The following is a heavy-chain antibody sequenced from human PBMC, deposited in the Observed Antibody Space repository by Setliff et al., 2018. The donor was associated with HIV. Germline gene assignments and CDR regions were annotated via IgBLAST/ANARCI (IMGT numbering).Heavy chain of an antibody. CDR3: ARDFRYDTSGSLTGYGLDV. CDR1: GVSIISYY. Sequence: SETLSLTCTVSGVSIISYYWSWVRQVPGKGLEWIGNTYYGGSTDYSKYNPSVKSRATISVDIYRKQLSLNLRSVTAADTAVYYCARDFRYDTSGSLTGYGLDVWGQGTTVT. CDR2: TYYGGSTDYS. J-gene: IGHJ6*02. V-gene: IGHV4-59*01. D-gene: IGHD3-22*01.